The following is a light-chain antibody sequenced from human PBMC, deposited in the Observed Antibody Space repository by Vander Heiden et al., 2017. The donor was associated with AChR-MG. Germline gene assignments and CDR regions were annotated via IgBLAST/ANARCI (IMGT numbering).Light chain of an antibody. CDR1: RIGTKN. J-gene: IGLJ2*01. Sequence: SYALTQPLSVSVALGKTARLSCAASRIGTKNVHLYQQKPGQAPVLVIDRDTNRPSGIPERFSGSNSGNTATLTISRAQAEDEADYYCQVWDSTTVVFGGGTKLTVL. V-gene: IGLV3-9*01. CDR3: QVWDSTTVV. CDR2: RDT.